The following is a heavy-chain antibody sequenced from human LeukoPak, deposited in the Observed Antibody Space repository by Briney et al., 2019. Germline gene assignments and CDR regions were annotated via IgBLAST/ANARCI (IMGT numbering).Heavy chain of an antibody. CDR2: IIPILGIA. CDR1: GGTFSSYA. D-gene: IGHD6-13*01. V-gene: IGHV1-69*04. Sequence: SVKVSCKASGGTFSSYAISWVRQAPGQGLEWMGRIIPILGIANYAQKFQGRVTITADKSTSTAYMELSSLRSEGTAVYYCAPTGGYSSSWTALWGQGTLVTVSS. CDR3: APTGGYSSSWTAL. J-gene: IGHJ4*02.